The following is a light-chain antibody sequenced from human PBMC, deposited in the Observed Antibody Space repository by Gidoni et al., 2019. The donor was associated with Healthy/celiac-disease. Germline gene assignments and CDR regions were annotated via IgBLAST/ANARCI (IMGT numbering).Light chain of an antibody. CDR2: EVS. V-gene: IGLV2-14*01. J-gene: IGLJ1*01. CDR3: SSYTSSSTPYV. CDR1: SSDVGGSNS. Sequence: QSALTQPASGSGSPGQSITISCTVTSSDVGGSNSVSWYQQDPGKAPKLKRYEVSNRPSGVSNRFSGSKSGNTASLTSSGLQAEDEADYYCSSYTSSSTPYVFGTWTKVTVL.